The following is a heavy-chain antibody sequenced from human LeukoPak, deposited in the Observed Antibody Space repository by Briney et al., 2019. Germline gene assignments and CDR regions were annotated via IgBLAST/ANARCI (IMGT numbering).Heavy chain of an antibody. J-gene: IGHJ3*02. CDR3: ARAVTTNAFDI. D-gene: IGHD4-17*01. V-gene: IGHV1-8*01. CDR1: GYTFTSYD. Sequence: ASVKASCKASGYTFTSYDTNWVRQATGQGLEWMGWMNPNSGNTGYAQKFQGRVTMTRNTSISTAYMELSSLRSEDTAVYYCARAVTTNAFDIWGQGTMVTVSS. CDR2: MNPNSGNT.